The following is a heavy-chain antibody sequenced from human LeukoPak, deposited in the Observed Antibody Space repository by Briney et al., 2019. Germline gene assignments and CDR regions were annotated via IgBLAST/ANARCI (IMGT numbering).Heavy chain of an antibody. J-gene: IGHJ4*02. D-gene: IGHD5-18*01. CDR2: INPNSGGT. CDR1: GYTFTGYY. Sequence: EASVKVSCKASGYTFTGYYMHWVRQAPGQGLEWMGWINPNSGGTNYAQKFQGRVTMTRDTSISTAYMELSRLRSDDTAVYYCARDGGTAMVDLDYWGQGTLVTVSS. V-gene: IGHV1-2*02. CDR3: ARDGGTAMVDLDY.